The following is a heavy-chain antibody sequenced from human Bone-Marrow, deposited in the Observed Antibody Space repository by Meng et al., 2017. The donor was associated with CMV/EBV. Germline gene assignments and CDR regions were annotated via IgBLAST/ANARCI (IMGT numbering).Heavy chain of an antibody. D-gene: IGHD3-22*01. CDR3: ARGPHDYYDSSGYYY. V-gene: IGHV3-74*01. CDR2: INSDGSST. Sequence: GESLRLSCAASGFTFSSYWMHWVRQAPGKGLVWVSRINSDGSSTSYADSVKGRFTISRDNAKNTLYLQMNSLRAEDTAVYYCARGPHDYYDSSGYYYWGQGTLVTVSS. J-gene: IGHJ4*02. CDR1: GFTFSSYW.